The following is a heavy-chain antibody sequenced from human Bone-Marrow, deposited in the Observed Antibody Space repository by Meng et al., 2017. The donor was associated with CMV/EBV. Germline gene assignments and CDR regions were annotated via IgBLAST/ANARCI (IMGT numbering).Heavy chain of an antibody. D-gene: IGHD1-26*01. CDR1: GFTFDDYA. CDR2: ISWNSGSI. V-gene: IGHV3-9*01. J-gene: IGHJ3*02. CDR3: AKDYIVGATWSAFDI. Sequence: GRSLRLPCAASGFTFDDYAMHWVRQAPGKGLEWVSGISWNSGSIGYADSVKGRFTISRDNAKNSLYLQMNSLRAEDTALYYCAKDYIVGATWSAFDIWGQGKMVTGSS.